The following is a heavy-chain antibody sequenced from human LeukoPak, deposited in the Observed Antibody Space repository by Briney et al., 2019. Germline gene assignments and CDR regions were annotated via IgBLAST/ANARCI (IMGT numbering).Heavy chain of an antibody. J-gene: IGHJ4*02. V-gene: IGHV3-48*02. CDR2: ISTSGSAM. Sequence: PGGSLRLSCAASGFTFSRYTMNWVRQAPGKGLEWVSHISTSGSAMYCADSVKGRFTISRDNAKDSLYLQMNSLRDEDTAVYYCASSGSYRFDYWGQGTLVTVSS. CDR3: ASSGSYRFDY. CDR1: GFTFSRYT. D-gene: IGHD1-26*01.